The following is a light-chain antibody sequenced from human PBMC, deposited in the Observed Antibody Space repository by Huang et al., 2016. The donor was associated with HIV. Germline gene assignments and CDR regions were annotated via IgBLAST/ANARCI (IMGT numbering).Light chain of an antibody. CDR3: QQRGDWPLT. J-gene: IGKJ4*01. V-gene: IGKV3-11*01. CDR2: AAS. CDR1: QTIGTS. Sequence: IVLTQSPATLSLAPGERATLTCRVSQTIGTSLAWFQQKPGQAPKLLICAASNRATGIPARFGGRGSGTDFTLTISSLEPEDFAVYYCQQRGDWPLTFGGGTRVEIK.